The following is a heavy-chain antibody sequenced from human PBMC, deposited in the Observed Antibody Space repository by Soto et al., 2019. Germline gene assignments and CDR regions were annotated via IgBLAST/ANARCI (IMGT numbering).Heavy chain of an antibody. V-gene: IGHV1-8*01. CDR2: MNPNSGNT. Sequence: GASVKVSCKASGYTFTSYDINWVRQATGQGLEWMGWMNPNSGNTGYAQKFQGRVTMTRNTSISTAYMELSSLRSEDTAVYYCAREGPQGYCSGGSCSGGGNWFDPWGQGTLVTVSS. D-gene: IGHD2-15*01. CDR1: GYTFTSYD. CDR3: AREGPQGYCSGGSCSGGGNWFDP. J-gene: IGHJ5*02.